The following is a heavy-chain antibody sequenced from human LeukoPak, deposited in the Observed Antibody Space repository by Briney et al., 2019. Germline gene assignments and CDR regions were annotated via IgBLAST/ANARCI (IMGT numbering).Heavy chain of an antibody. D-gene: IGHD6-19*01. Sequence: GASVKVSCKASGYTFTSYAMHWVRQAPGQRLEWMGWINAGNGNTKYSQKFQGRVTITRDTSASTAYMELSSLRSKDTAVYYCARASGGSSGWFRYYFDYWGQGTLVTVSS. CDR1: GYTFTSYA. CDR3: ARASGGSSGWFRYYFDY. CDR2: INAGNGNT. V-gene: IGHV1-3*01. J-gene: IGHJ4*02.